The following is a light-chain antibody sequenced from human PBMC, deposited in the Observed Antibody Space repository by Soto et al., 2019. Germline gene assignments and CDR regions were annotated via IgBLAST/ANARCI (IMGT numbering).Light chain of an antibody. J-gene: IGLJ2*01. CDR2: EGS. CDR3: CSYAGSVV. CDR1: SSDVGSYNL. Sequence: QSALTQPASVSGSPGQSITISCTGTSSDVGSYNLVSWYQQHPGKAPKLMIYEGSKRPSGVSNRFSGSKSGNTASLTIAGLQAEDEADYSFCSYAGSVVFGGGTKVTVL. V-gene: IGLV2-23*01.